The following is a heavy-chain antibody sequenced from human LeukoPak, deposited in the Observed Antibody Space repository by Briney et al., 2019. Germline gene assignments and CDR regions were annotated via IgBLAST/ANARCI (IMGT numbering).Heavy chain of an antibody. CDR2: IYWNGGST. Sequence: GGSLRLSCAASGFTFDDYGVSWVRQAPGKGLEWVSGIYWNGGSTGYADSVKGRFTISRDNAKNSLYLQMNSLRAEDTALYYCARGVVPAARGAFDIWGQGTMVTVSS. CDR1: GFTFDDYG. J-gene: IGHJ3*02. D-gene: IGHD2-2*01. CDR3: ARGVVPAARGAFDI. V-gene: IGHV3-20*04.